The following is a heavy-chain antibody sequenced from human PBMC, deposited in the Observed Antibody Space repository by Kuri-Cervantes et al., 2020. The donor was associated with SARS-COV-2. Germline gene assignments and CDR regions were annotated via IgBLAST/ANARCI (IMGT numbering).Heavy chain of an antibody. CDR1: GYTFTSYD. CDR2: MNPNSGNT. J-gene: IGHJ3*02. D-gene: IGHD3-3*01. Sequence: ASVKVSCKASGYTFTSYDINWVRQATGQGLEWMGWMNPNSGNTGYAQKFQGRVTITRNTSISPAYMELSSLRSEDTAVYYCARVVTYYDFWSGYYTNAFDIWGQGTMVTVSS. V-gene: IGHV1-8*03. CDR3: ARVVTYYDFWSGYYTNAFDI.